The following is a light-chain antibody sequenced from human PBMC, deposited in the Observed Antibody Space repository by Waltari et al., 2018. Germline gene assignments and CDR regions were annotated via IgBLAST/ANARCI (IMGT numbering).Light chain of an antibody. CDR3: QQRTNWQSLS. Sequence: LSPGERATLSCRASENINIFLAWYQQKPGQAPRLLISDASNRAAGVPARFSGSGSLTDFTLTISSLEPEDFGVYYCQQRTNWQSLSFGGGTRVEIK. CDR1: ENINIF. J-gene: IGKJ4*01. CDR2: DAS. V-gene: IGKV3D-11*02.